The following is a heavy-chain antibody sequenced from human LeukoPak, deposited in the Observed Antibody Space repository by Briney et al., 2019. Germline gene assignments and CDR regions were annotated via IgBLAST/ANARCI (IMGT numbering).Heavy chain of an antibody. CDR2: VFYSGHT. J-gene: IGHJ4*02. Sequence: PSETLSLTCTGSGASVGSAGYYWSWIRQPPGGGLEWIGHVFYSGHTNYSPSLESRVTISVDTSKNQFSLRLTSVTAADTAIYYCARHSSGLYYFHYWGQGTLVTVSS. V-gene: IGHV4-61*08. D-gene: IGHD6-19*01. CDR3: ARHSSGLYYFHY. CDR1: GASVGSAGYY.